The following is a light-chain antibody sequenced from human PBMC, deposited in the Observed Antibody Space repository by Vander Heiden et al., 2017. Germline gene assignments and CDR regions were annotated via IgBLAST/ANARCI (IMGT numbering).Light chain of an antibody. CDR3: SSYTTTSALVL. V-gene: IGLV2-14*01. CDR1: SSDVCGYSF. Sequence: QSVLTQPASLSGSPGQSISISCTVTSSDVCGYSFVSWYQQHPGKAPRLLIYEVSDRPSGVSNRFSGSKLGNTASLTISALQPEDEADYYCSSYTTTSALVLFGGGTKVTV. CDR2: EVS. J-gene: IGLJ2*01.